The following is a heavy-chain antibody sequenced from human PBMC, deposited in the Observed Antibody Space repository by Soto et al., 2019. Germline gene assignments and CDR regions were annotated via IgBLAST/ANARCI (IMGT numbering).Heavy chain of an antibody. J-gene: IGHJ6*02. CDR3: ARDLRVRGPGGYYYGMDV. V-gene: IGHV3-48*02. Sequence: GGSLRLSCAASGFTFSSYSMNWVRQAPGKGLEWVSYISSSSSTIYYADSVKGRFTISRDNAKNSLYLQMNSLRDEDTAVYYCARDLRVRGPGGYYYGMDVWGQGTTVTVSS. CDR2: ISSSSSTI. CDR1: GFTFSSYS. D-gene: IGHD3-10*01.